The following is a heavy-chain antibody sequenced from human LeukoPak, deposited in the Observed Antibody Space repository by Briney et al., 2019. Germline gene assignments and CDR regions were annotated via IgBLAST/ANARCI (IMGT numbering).Heavy chain of an antibody. D-gene: IGHD4/OR15-4a*01. V-gene: IGHV3-53*01. Sequence: GGSLRPSCAASGFTVSSNYMSWVRQAPGKGLEWVSVIYSGGSTYYADSVKGRFTISRDNSKNTLYLQMNSLRAEDTAVYYCASGRDYIFDYWGQGTLVTVSS. J-gene: IGHJ4*02. CDR2: IYSGGST. CDR1: GFTVSSNY. CDR3: ASGRDYIFDY.